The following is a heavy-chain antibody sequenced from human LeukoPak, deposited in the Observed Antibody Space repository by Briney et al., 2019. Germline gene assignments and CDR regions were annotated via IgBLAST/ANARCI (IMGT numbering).Heavy chain of an antibody. CDR3: ARDPRGSGGGYYGMDV. J-gene: IGHJ6*02. D-gene: IGHD3-10*01. CDR2: ISSNGGST. Sequence: GGSLRLSCSASGFTFSSYAMHWVRQAPGKGLEYVSAISSNGGSTYYADSVKGRFTISRDNSKNTLYLQMSSLRAEDTAVYYCARDPRGSGGGYYGMDVWGQGTTVTVSS. CDR1: GFTFSSYA. V-gene: IGHV3-64D*06.